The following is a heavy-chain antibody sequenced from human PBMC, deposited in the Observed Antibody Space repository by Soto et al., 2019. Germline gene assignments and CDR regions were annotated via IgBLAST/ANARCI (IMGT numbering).Heavy chain of an antibody. CDR3: ARDLRGTYYYDASGPRWFDP. V-gene: IGHV3-21*01. CDR1: GFTFRSYS. J-gene: IGHJ5*02. Sequence: GGSLRLSCVASGFTFRSYSLNWVRQAPGKGLEWVSSISSSGTYTYYAASVKGRFTISRDTAKNSVYLQMNSLGAEDTAVYYCARDLRGTYYYDASGPRWFDPWGQGTLVTVSS. CDR2: ISSSGTYT. D-gene: IGHD3-22*01.